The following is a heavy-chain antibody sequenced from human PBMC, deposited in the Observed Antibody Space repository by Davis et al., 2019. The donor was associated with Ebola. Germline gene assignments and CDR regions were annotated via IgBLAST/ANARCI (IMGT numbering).Heavy chain of an antibody. V-gene: IGHV3-30-3*01. CDR2: ISYDGART. CDR3: ARDGCSSTSCYIQSAFDL. D-gene: IGHD2-2*01. CDR1: GFTFNIYG. J-gene: IGHJ3*01. Sequence: GESLKISCAASGFTFNIYGMHWVRQAPDKGLQWVATISYDGARTYYPDSVKGRFTISRDSSENTLYLQMNSLRADDTAVYYCARDGCSSTSCYIQSAFDLWGQGTMITVSS.